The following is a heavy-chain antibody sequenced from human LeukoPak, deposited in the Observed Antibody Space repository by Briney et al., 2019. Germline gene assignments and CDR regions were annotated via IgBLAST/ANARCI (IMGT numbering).Heavy chain of an antibody. V-gene: IGHV3-23*01. CDR2: ISGSGGST. D-gene: IGHD1-26*01. Sequence: GGSLRLSCAASGFTFSSYGMSWVRQAPGKGLEWVSAISGSGGSTYYADSVKGRFTISRDNAKNSLYLQMNSLRAEDTAVYYCARDCVVGATTCDAFDIWGQGTMVTVSS. J-gene: IGHJ3*02. CDR1: GFTFSSYG. CDR3: ARDCVVGATTCDAFDI.